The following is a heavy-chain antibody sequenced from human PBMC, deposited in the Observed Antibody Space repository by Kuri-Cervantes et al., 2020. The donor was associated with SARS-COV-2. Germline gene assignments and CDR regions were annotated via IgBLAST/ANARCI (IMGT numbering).Heavy chain of an antibody. CDR1: GFTFSSSW. D-gene: IGHD2-8*02. Sequence: GESLKISCAASGFTFSSSWMSWVRQAPGKGLEWVAKIKQDGSEKYYVDTVKGRFTISRDNAKNSLYLQMNSLRAEDTAVYYCARDTGGTMIYYYYYYGMDVWGQGTTVTVSS. V-gene: IGHV3-7*01. CDR3: ARDTGGTMIYYYYYYGMDV. J-gene: IGHJ6*02. CDR2: IKQDGSEK.